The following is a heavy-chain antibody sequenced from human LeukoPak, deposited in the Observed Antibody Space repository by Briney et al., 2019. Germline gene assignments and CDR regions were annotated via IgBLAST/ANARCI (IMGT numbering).Heavy chain of an antibody. J-gene: IGHJ4*02. CDR1: GYTFTGYY. Sequence: ASVKVSCKASGYTFTGYYMHWVRQAPGQGLEWMGWINPNSGGTDYAQKFQGRVTMTRDTSISTAYMDLSRLRSDDTAVYYCARAQGRGVIVGPLQGNWGQGTLVTVSS. CDR3: ARAQGRGVIVGPLQGN. CDR2: INPNSGGT. D-gene: IGHD3-22*01. V-gene: IGHV1-2*02.